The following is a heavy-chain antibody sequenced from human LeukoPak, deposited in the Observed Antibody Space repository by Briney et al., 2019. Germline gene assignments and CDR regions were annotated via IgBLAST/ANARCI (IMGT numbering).Heavy chain of an antibody. Sequence: GGSLRLSCAASGFTFSTYAMSWVRQAPGKGLEWVSGISGSGGSTYYADSVKGRFTISRDNSKNTLYLQLNSLRAEDTAVYYCVRHGDTDSCLANWGQGTLVTVSS. D-gene: IGHD2-2*01. CDR2: ISGSGGST. V-gene: IGHV3-23*01. CDR1: GFTFSTYA. CDR3: VRHGDTDSCLAN. J-gene: IGHJ4*02.